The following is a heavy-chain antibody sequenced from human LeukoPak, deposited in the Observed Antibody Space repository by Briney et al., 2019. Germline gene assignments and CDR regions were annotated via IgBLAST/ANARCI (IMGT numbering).Heavy chain of an antibody. CDR1: GGTFSSYA. CDR2: IIPILGIA. J-gene: IGHJ6*02. CDR3: AIDPWDPGHYYYDYGMDV. V-gene: IGHV1-69*04. Sequence: SVKVSCKASGGTFSSYAISWVRQAPGQGLEWMGRIIPILGIANYAQKFQGRVTITADKSTSTAYMELSSLRSEDTAVYYCAIDPWDPGHYYYDYGMDVWGQGTTVTVSS. D-gene: IGHD1-26*01.